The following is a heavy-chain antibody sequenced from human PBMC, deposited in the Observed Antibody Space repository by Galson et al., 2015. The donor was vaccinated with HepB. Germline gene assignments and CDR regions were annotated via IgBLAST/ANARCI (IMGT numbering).Heavy chain of an antibody. V-gene: IGHV3-33*06. CDR2: LRYDGSNK. D-gene: IGHD3-3*01. CDR1: GFTFNTFG. J-gene: IGHJ3*02. Sequence: SLRLSCAASGFTFNTFGMHWVRQAPGKGLEWVADLRYDGSNKSYGDSVKARFIISRDNSKNTLYLEMNSLRVEDTHVYYCAKDHNDHWIGHRGGAFKMWGQGTMVHVS. CDR3: AKDHNDHWIGHRGGAFKM.